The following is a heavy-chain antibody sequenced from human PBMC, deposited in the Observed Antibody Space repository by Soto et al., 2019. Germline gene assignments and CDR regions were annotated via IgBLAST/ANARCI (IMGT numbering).Heavy chain of an antibody. D-gene: IGHD5-18*01. CDR2: IDPSDSYT. V-gene: IGHV5-10-1*01. Sequence: GESLKISCKGSGYSFTIYWISWVRQMPGKGLEWMGRIDPSDSYTNYSPSFQGHVTISADKSISTAYLQWSSLKASDTAMYYCARRNSYDYYYYGMDVWGQGTTVTV. CDR3: ARRNSYDYYYYGMDV. CDR1: GYSFTIYW. J-gene: IGHJ6*02.